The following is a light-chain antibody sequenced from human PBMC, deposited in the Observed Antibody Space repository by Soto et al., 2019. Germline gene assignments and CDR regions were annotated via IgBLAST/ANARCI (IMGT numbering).Light chain of an antibody. J-gene: IGKJ3*01. V-gene: IGKV3D-15*01. CDR3: QQYNSRPFT. CDR2: GAS. Sequence: VVMTQSSATRSMILVGKATRSFRASQSIGNNLAWYQEKPGQAPGLLIYGASTRATGIRASFSGSGSGKEFTLTITSLQSEDFAINSCQQYNSRPFTFGPGTKVDIK. CDR1: QSIGNN.